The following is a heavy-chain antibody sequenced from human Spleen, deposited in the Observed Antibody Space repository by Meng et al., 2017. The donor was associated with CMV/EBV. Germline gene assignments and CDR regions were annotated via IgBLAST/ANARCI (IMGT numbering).Heavy chain of an antibody. D-gene: IGHD3-10*01. J-gene: IGHJ4*02. CDR1: GASINNYY. Sequence: SETLSLTCTVSGASINNYYWWSWLRQPPGRGLEWIGYISYSGRTDYNPSLESRVTISVDTSKNQFSLKLSSVTATDTAVYYCASPRGYYGSGSPCYFDYWGQGTLVTVSS. V-gene: IGHV4-59*08. CDR2: ISYSGRT. CDR3: ASPRGYYGSGSPCYFDY.